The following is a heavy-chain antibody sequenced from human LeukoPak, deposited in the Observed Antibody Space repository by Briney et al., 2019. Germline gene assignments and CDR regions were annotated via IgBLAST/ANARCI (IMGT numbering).Heavy chain of an antibody. CDR2: ISGSGGST. J-gene: IGHJ4*02. D-gene: IGHD3-10*01. V-gene: IGHV3-23*01. Sequence: GGSLRLSCAASGFTFSSYAMSWVRQAPGKGLEWVSAISGSGGSTYYADSVKGRFTISRDNSKNTLYLQMNSLRAEDTAVYCCRIYYYGSGSYFEEFFDYWGQGTLVTVSS. CDR1: GFTFSSYA. CDR3: RIYYYGSGSYFEEFFDY.